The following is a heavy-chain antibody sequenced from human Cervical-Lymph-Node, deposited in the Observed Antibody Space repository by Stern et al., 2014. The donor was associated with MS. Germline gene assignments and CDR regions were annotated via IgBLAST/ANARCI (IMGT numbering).Heavy chain of an antibody. CDR3: AGDIVATIGGLT. J-gene: IGHJ5*02. Sequence: VQLLESGPGLVKPSETLSLTCTVSGGSISSYYWTWIRQPPGKGLESIGYFFDSGTTTYNPSLKSRVTISVDTSKNQFSLKLTSVTAADTAVYYCAGDIVATIGGLTWGQGTLVTVSS. V-gene: IGHV4-59*12. D-gene: IGHD5-12*01. CDR1: GGSISSYY. CDR2: FFDSGTT.